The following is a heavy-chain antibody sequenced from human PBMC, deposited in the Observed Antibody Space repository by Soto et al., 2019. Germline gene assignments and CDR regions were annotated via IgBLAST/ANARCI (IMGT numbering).Heavy chain of an antibody. Sequence: GGSLRLSCAASGFTFSSYAMSWVRQAPGKGLEWVSAISGSGGSTYYADSVKGRFTISRDNSKNTLYLQMNSLRAEDTAVYYCAKIGDSAYGDYIRGSENYYYYYMDVWGKGTTVTVSS. D-gene: IGHD4-17*01. V-gene: IGHV3-23*01. CDR1: GFTFSSYA. CDR2: ISGSGGST. CDR3: AKIGDSAYGDYIRGSENYYYYYMDV. J-gene: IGHJ6*03.